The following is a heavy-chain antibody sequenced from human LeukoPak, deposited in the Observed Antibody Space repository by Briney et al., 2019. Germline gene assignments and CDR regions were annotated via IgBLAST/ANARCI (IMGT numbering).Heavy chain of an antibody. CDR1: GGSISSSNW. CDR2: IYHSGST. V-gene: IGHV4-4*02. CDR3: ARAYSSSWYMGYFQH. J-gene: IGHJ1*01. Sequence: SETLSLTCTVSGGSISSSNWWSWVRQPPGKGLEWIGEIYHSGSTNYNPSLKSRVTISVDKSKNQFSLKLSSVTAADTAVYYCARAYSSSWYMGYFQHWGQGTLVTVSS. D-gene: IGHD6-13*01.